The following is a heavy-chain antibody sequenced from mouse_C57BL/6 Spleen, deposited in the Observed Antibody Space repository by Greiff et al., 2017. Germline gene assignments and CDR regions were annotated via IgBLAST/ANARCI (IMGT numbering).Heavy chain of an antibody. CDR3: TRRGIYYGYGY. CDR1: GYTFTDYY. D-gene: IGHD2-2*01. Sequence: VQLQQSGPVLVKPGASVKMSCKASGYTFTDYYMNWVKQSHGKSLEWIGVINPYNGGTSYNQKFKGKATLTVDESSSTAYMELNSLTSEDSAVYYCTRRGIYYGYGYWGQGTFLTVSS. CDR2: INPYNGGT. V-gene: IGHV1-19*01. J-gene: IGHJ2*02.